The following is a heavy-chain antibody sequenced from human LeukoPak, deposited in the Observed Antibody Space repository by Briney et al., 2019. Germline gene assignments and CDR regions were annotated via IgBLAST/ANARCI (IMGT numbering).Heavy chain of an antibody. J-gene: IGHJ6*02. Sequence: PSGTLSLTCTVSGGSISSYYWSWIRQPPGKGLEWIGYIYYSGSTNYNPSLKSRVTISVDTSKNQFSLKLSSVTAADTAVYYCARASGGMDVWGQGTTVTVSS. V-gene: IGHV4-59*01. CDR1: GGSISSYY. CDR3: ARASGGMDV. CDR2: IYYSGST.